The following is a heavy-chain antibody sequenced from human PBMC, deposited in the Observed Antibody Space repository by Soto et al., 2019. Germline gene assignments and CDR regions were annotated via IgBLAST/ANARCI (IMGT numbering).Heavy chain of an antibody. D-gene: IGHD1-26*01. CDR1: WDSVSSSSGT. J-gene: IGHJ5*01. Sequence: SQTLSLTCAISWDSVSSSSGTWNWLRKSPSRGLEWLGRAYYRSKWYNDYAESVKSRITINPDTSKNQFSLHLNSVTPEDTAVYYCVRLIGNSWLDFWGQGTLVTSPQ. CDR3: VRLIGNSWLDF. CDR2: AYYRSKWYN. V-gene: IGHV6-1*01.